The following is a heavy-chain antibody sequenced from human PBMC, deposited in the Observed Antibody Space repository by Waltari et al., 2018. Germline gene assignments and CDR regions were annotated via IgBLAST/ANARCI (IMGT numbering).Heavy chain of an antibody. J-gene: IGHJ6*02. D-gene: IGHD6-19*01. CDR3: ARLGVAGFYYYYGMDV. CDR1: GFTVSSNY. CDR2: IYSGGST. V-gene: IGHV3-53*01. Sequence: EVQLVESGGGLIQPGGSLRLSCAASGFTVSSNYMSWVRPAPGKGLEWVSVIYSGGSTYYADSVKGRFTISRDNSKNTLYLQMNSLRAEDTAVYYCARLGVAGFYYYYGMDVWGQGTTVTVSS.